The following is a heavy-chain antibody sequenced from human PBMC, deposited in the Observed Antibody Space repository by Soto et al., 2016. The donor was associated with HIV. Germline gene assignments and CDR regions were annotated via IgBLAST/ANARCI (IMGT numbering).Heavy chain of an antibody. CDR1: GGPFTSKA. CDR2: VIRIFDTT. V-gene: IGHV1-69*13. CDR3: ARGEMELRSRTASYYGMDV. J-gene: IGHJ6*02. D-gene: IGHD3-10*01. Sequence: QVQLVQSGAEVKKPGSSVKVSCKVSGGPFTSKAFSWVRQAPAQGLEWMGGVIRIFDTTNYAQKFQGRVTITADESTSTVYMELRSLRSEDTAVYYCARGEMELRSRTASYYGMDVWAKGPRSSSP.